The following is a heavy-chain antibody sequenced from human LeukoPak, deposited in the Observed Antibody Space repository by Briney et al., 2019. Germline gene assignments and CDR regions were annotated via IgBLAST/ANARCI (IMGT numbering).Heavy chain of an antibody. CDR2: INPNSGGT. CDR3: ARDNYDSSGYYYDY. V-gene: IGHV1-2*02. Sequence: ASVKVSCKASGYTFTGYYMHWVRQAPGQGLEWMGWINPNSGGTNYAQKFQGRVTMTRDTSISTAYMELSRLRSDDTAVYYCARDNYDSSGYYYDYWGQGTQVTVSS. J-gene: IGHJ4*02. D-gene: IGHD3-22*01. CDR1: GYTFTGYY.